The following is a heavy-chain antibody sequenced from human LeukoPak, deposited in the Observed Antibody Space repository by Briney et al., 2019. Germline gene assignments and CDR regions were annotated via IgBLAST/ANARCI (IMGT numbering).Heavy chain of an antibody. CDR2: IRPDNGYT. V-gene: IGHV1-18*01. CDR1: YTFPNYA. Sequence: GASVKVSCKATYTFPNYAITWVRQAPGPGLEWMGWIRPDNGYTNYAQKFQGRVTMTTDTSTSTAYMEPKSLRSDDTAVYYCARGPYYYYYMDVWGKGTTVTVSS. J-gene: IGHJ6*03. CDR3: ARGPYYYYYMDV.